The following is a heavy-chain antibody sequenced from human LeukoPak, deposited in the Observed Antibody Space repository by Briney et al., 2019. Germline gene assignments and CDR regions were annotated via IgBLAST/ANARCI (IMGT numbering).Heavy chain of an antibody. CDR2: IYYSGST. V-gene: IGHV4-59*08. CDR3: ARSDMTTVTTLFDY. D-gene: IGHD4-17*01. Sequence: SETLSLTCTVSGGSISSYYWSWIQQPPGKGLEWIGYIYYSGSTNYNPSLKSRVTISVDTSKNQFSLKLSSVTAADTAVYYCARSDMTTVTTLFDYWGQGTLVTVSS. J-gene: IGHJ4*02. CDR1: GGSISSYY.